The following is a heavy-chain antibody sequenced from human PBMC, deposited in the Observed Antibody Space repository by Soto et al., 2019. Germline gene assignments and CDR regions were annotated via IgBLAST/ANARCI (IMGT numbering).Heavy chain of an antibody. D-gene: IGHD6-6*01. CDR3: ARVFRGSSSPHAKDY. Sequence: QVQLQESGPGLVRPSETLSLTCTVSGVSISDYYWSWIRQPPGGGLEWIGDFYYGGSTHYNPSLKSRVIISVDTSENQISLTLRYMTAADTAVYYCARVFRGSSSPHAKDYWGQGTLVTVSS. CDR2: FYYGGST. J-gene: IGHJ4*02. CDR1: GVSISDYY. V-gene: IGHV4-59*01.